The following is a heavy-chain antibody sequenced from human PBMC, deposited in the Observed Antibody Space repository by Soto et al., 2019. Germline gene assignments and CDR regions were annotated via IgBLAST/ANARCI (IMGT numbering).Heavy chain of an antibody. Sequence: EVQLVESGGGLVQPGGSLRLSCAASGFTFSDYYMDWVRQAPGKGLEWVGRTRNKANSYTTEYATAVKGRFTISREYSKNSLYLQMNSLKTEDTAVYYCARGNRAFDIWGQGTMVTVSS. V-gene: IGHV3-72*01. CDR2: TRNKANSYTT. CDR1: GFTFSDYY. J-gene: IGHJ3*02. CDR3: ARGNRAFDI.